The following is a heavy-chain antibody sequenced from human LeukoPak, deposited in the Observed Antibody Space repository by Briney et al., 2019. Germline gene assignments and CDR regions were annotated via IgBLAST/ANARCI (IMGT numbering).Heavy chain of an antibody. CDR1: GYTFTSYG. CDR3: ARGRGNYFDY. CDR2: ISAYNGNT. D-gene: IGHD3-16*01. V-gene: IGHV1-18*01. J-gene: IGHJ4*02. Sequence: ASVKVSCKASGYTFTSYGISWVRQAPGQGLEWMGWISAYNGNTNYAQKLQGRVTMTRNTSISTAYMELSSLRSEDTAVYYCARGRGNYFDYWGQGTLVTVSS.